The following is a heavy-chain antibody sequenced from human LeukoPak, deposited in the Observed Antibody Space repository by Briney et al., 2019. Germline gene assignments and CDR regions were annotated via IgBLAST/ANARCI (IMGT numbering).Heavy chain of an antibody. Sequence: AETLSLTCTISGGSVSDYYLSWIRQSPGKGLEWIGYIYYTGSTSYNPSLKSRVTISSHASKKELPLKLISVTAADTAVYYCASRKLGNDYWGQGTLVTVSS. CDR1: GGSVSDYY. J-gene: IGHJ4*02. D-gene: IGHD7-27*01. V-gene: IGHV4-59*02. CDR3: ASRKLGNDY. CDR2: IYYTGST.